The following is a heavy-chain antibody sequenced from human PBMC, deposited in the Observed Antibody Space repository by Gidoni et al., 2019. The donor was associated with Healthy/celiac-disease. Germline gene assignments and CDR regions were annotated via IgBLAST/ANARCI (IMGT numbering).Heavy chain of an antibody. CDR2: LYYRGST. J-gene: IGHJ4*02. CDR3: ARGPYYYDSSGYSELGWGGPEFDY. D-gene: IGHD3-22*01. CDR1: GGSISSYY. Sequence: QVQLQESGPGLVKPSETRSLTCTVSGGSISSYYWSWIRQPPGKGLDWIVYLYYRGSTNFHPSLKSRVTISVDTSKNPFSLKLSSVTAADTAVYYCARGPYYYDSSGYSELGWGGPEFDYWGQGTLVTVSS. V-gene: IGHV4-59*01.